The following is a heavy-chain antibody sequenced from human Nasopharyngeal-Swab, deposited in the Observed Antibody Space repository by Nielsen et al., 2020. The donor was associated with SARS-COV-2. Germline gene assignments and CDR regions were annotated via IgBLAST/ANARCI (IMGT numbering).Heavy chain of an antibody. Sequence: WIRQPRGRGLEWIGYIYYSGSTNYNPSLKSRVTISVDTSKNQFSLKLSSVTAADTAVYYCARGGPGLELFSRFDPWGQGTLVTVSS. J-gene: IGHJ5*02. CDR3: ARGGPGLELFSRFDP. CDR2: IYYSGST. D-gene: IGHD1-7*01. V-gene: IGHV4-59*01.